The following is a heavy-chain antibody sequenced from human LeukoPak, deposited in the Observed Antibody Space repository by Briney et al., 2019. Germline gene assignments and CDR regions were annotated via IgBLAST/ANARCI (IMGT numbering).Heavy chain of an antibody. V-gene: IGHV4-30-4*08. J-gene: IGHJ4*02. Sequence: RPSETLSLTCTVSGGSISSGDYYWSWIRQPPGKGLEWIGYIYYSGSTYYNPSLKSRVTISVDTSKNQFSLKLSSVTAADTAVYYCARDPLGYDSSGYYHYFDYWGQGTLVTVSS. D-gene: IGHD3-22*01. CDR3: ARDPLGYDSSGYYHYFDY. CDR1: GGSISSGDYY. CDR2: IYYSGST.